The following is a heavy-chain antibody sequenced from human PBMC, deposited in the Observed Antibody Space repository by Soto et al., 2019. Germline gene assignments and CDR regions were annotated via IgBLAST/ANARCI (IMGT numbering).Heavy chain of an antibody. CDR3: AKRPLTAAGFDY. CDR2: ITGSGGGT. CDR1: GFTFSNYA. J-gene: IGHJ4*02. Sequence: EVQLLESGGGLVQPGGSLRLSCAASGFTFSNYAMTCVRQAPGKGLEWVSVITGSGGGTYFVDSVKGRFTISRDNSKSTVYLQMNSLRAEDTAVYYCAKRPLTAAGFDYWGQGTLVTVSS. V-gene: IGHV3-23*01. D-gene: IGHD6-13*01.